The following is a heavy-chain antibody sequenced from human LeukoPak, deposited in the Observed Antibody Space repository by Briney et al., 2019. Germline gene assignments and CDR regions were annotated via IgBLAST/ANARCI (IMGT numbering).Heavy chain of an antibody. CDR3: ARGRYSSSWYYYYGMDV. CDR2: INHSGST. J-gene: IGHJ6*04. Sequence: PSETLSLTCAVYGGSFSGYYWSWIRQPPGKGLEWIGEINHSGSTNYNPSLKSRVTISVDTSKNQFSLKLSSVTAADTAVYYCARGRYSSSWYYYYGMDVWAKGPRSPSPQ. V-gene: IGHV4-34*01. D-gene: IGHD6-13*01. CDR1: GGSFSGYY.